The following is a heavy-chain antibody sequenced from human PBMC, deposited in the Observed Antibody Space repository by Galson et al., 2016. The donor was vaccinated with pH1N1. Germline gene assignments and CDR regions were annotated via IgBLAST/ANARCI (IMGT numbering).Heavy chain of an antibody. CDR2: TYYMSKWYN. CDR3: ARGVIDYDFWSGYQDHAAFDI. Sequence: CAISGDSVSSNSATWNWIRQSPSRGLEWLGRTYYMSKWYNDYAESVKSRIIISTDTSKNQLSLQLNSVTPADTAVSYCARGVIDYDFWSGYQDHAAFDIWGQGTMVIVSS. J-gene: IGHJ3*02. D-gene: IGHD3-3*01. V-gene: IGHV6-1*01. CDR1: GDSVSSNSAT.